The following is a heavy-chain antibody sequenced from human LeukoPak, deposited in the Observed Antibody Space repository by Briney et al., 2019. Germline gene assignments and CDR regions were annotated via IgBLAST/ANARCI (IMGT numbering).Heavy chain of an antibody. Sequence: GGSLRLSCAASGFTFSSYAMSWVRQPPGKGLEWVSAISGSGGSTYYADSVKGRFTISRDNSKNTLYLQMNSLRAEDTAVYYCAKDWGYYYDTAFDPWGQGTLVTVSS. V-gene: IGHV3-23*01. CDR2: ISGSGGST. J-gene: IGHJ5*02. D-gene: IGHD3-22*01. CDR1: GFTFSSYA. CDR3: AKDWGYYYDTAFDP.